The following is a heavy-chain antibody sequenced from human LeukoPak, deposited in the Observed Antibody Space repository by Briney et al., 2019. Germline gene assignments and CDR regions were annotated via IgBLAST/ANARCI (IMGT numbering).Heavy chain of an antibody. CDR2: FDPEDGET. Sequence: ASVKVSCKVSGYTLTELSMHRVRQAPGKGLEWMGGFDPEDGETIYAQKFQGRVTMTEDTSTDTAYMELSSLRSEDTAVYYCATSSPDSSGYSDAFDIWGQGTMITVSS. CDR1: GYTLTELS. D-gene: IGHD3-22*01. V-gene: IGHV1-24*01. CDR3: ATSSPDSSGYSDAFDI. J-gene: IGHJ3*02.